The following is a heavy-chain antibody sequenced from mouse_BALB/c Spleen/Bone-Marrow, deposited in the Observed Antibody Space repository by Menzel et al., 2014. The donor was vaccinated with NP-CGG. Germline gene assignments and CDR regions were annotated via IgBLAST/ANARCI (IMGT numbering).Heavy chain of an antibody. J-gene: IGHJ4*01. CDR2: IDPVNGNT. D-gene: IGHD2-2*01. CDR1: GFNIKDTY. CDR3: AGGWLPSYAMDY. Sequence: EVKLVESGAELVKPGASVKLSCTASGFNIKDTYMHWVKQRPEQGLEWIGRIDPVNGNTKYDPKFQGKATITADTSSNTAYLQLSSLTSEDTAVYYCAGGWLPSYAMDYWGQGTSVTVSS. V-gene: IGHV14-3*02.